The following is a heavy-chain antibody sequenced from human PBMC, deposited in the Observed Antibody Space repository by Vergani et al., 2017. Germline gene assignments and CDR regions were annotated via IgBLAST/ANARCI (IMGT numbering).Heavy chain of an antibody. CDR2: FYYSGNT. D-gene: IGHD3-10*02. Sequence: QVQLQESGPGLVKPSQTLSLTCTVSGGSISSGGYYWSWIRQHPGKGLEWIGYFYYSGNTYYNPSLKSRVTISVDTSKNQFSLKLSSVTAADTAVYYCARGGYARKALDYWGQGTLVTVSS. CDR3: ARGGYARKALDY. V-gene: IGHV4-31*03. CDR1: GGSISSGGYY. J-gene: IGHJ4*02.